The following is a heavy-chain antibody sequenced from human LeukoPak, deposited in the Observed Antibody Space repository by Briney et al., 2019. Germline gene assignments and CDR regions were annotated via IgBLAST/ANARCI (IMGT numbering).Heavy chain of an antibody. Sequence: TGGSLRLSCAASGFKFSSYSMKWVRQAPGKGLEWVSFISSSSSYIYYADSLKGRFTISRDNAKNSLYLQMNSLRAEDTAVYYCARGTMFPYYFDYWGQGTLVTVSS. CDR3: ARGTMFPYYFDY. V-gene: IGHV3-21*01. CDR1: GFKFSSYS. J-gene: IGHJ4*02. CDR2: ISSSSSYI. D-gene: IGHD3-10*02.